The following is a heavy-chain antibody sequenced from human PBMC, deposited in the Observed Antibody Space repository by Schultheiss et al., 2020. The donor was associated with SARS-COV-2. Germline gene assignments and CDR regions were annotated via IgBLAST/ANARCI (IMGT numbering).Heavy chain of an antibody. Sequence: SETLSLTCAVSGYSISSGYYWGWIRQPPGKGLEWIGSIYHSGSTYYNPSLKSRVTISVDTSKNQFSLKLSSVTAADTAVYYCARANYYDSSGYDNWFDPWGQGTLVTVSS. CDR2: IYHSGST. V-gene: IGHV4-38-2*01. D-gene: IGHD3-22*01. CDR1: GYSISSGYY. CDR3: ARANYYDSSGYDNWFDP. J-gene: IGHJ5*02.